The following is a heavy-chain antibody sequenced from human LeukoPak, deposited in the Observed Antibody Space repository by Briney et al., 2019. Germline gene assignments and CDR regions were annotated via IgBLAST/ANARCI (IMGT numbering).Heavy chain of an antibody. CDR1: GFTFSRYW. J-gene: IGHJ6*03. D-gene: IGHD3-9*01. CDR3: ARGNYDILTGYLLGYYMDV. CDR2: IKQDGSEK. Sequence: PGGSLRLSCAASGFTFSRYWMTWVRQAPGKGLEWVANIKQDGSEKYYVDSVKGRFTISRDNAKNSLYLQMNSLRAEDTAVYYCARGNYDILTGYLLGYYMDVWGKGTTVTVSS. V-gene: IGHV3-7*04.